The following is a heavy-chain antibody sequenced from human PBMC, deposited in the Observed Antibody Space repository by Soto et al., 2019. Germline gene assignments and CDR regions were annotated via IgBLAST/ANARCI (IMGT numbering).Heavy chain of an antibody. CDR3: ASCGILGGLAY. V-gene: IGHV3-74*01. CDR2: INHDESSP. D-gene: IGHD1-26*01. Sequence: EVQLVESGGHLVQPGGPLGLSCAASGFTFSSNWSHWVRQPPGKGLVWVSRINHDESSPTSVDSVRGRFTISRDNAKNTLYLQMNSLSAEDTAVYYCASCGILGGLAYWGQGTRVTVSS. CDR1: GFTFSSNW. J-gene: IGHJ4*02.